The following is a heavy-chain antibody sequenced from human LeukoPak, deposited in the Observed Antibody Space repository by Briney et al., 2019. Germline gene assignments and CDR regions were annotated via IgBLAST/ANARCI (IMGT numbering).Heavy chain of an antibody. J-gene: IGHJ5*02. V-gene: IGHV3-23*01. Sequence: GGSLRLSCVASGFNFGNFAVTWVRQAPGKGLEWVSGMIGTGDTYYADSVKGRFTMFRDCSRTTLYLQMNNLIFEDTAIYYCAKDMHYNDGRWEFDPWGQGTLVTVSS. CDR3: AKDMHYNDGRWEFDP. D-gene: IGHD5-24*01. CDR1: GFNFGNFA. CDR2: MIGTGDT.